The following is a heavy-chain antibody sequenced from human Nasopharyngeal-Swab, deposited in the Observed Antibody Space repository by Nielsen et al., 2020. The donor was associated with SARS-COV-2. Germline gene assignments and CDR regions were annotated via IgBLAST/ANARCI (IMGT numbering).Heavy chain of an antibody. CDR2: IYYSGST. D-gene: IGHD6-6*01. CDR3: ARGETARPCFDY. V-gene: IGHV4-31*02. J-gene: IGHJ4*02. Sequence: RQAPGKGLAWIGYIYYSGSTYYNPSLKSRVTISVDTSKNQFSLKLSSVTAADTAVYYCARGETARPCFDYWGQGTLVTVSS.